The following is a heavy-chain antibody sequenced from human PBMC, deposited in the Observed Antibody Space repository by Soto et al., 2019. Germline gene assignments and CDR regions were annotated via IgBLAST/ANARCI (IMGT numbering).Heavy chain of an antibody. CDR3: ARVWGSSPPIFDY. CDR1: GGSISSGGYS. Sequence: QLQLQESGSGLVKPSQTLSLTCAVSGGSISSGGYSWSWIRQPPGKGLEWIGYIYHSGSTYYNPSLKSRVTISVDRSNDQFSLKLSSVTAADTAVYYCARVWGSSPPIFDYWGQGTLVTVSS. V-gene: IGHV4-30-2*01. D-gene: IGHD3-16*01. CDR2: IYHSGST. J-gene: IGHJ4*02.